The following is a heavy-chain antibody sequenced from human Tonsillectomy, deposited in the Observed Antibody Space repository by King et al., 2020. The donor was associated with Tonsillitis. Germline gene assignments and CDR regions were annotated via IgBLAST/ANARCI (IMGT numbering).Heavy chain of an antibody. CDR3: TRSQAGSNWFDP. Sequence: VTLKESGPALVKPTQTLTLTCTFSGFSLRTDEMRVSWVRQPPGKALEWLARIVWDDEKFYSTSLKTRLTISRDTSKNQVVLRMTNMDPGDTATYYCTRSQAGSNWFDPWGRGTLVTVSS. CDR2: IVWDDEK. J-gene: IGHJ5*02. CDR1: GFSLRTDEMR. V-gene: IGHV2-70*04.